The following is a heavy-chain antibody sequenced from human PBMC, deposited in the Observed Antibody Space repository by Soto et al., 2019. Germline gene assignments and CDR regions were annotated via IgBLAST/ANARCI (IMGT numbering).Heavy chain of an antibody. D-gene: IGHD1-26*01. Sequence: EVQLVESGGGLVQWGGSLRLSCAASGFTFSGYSVNWVRQAPGKGLEWVSYISSGSKTIYYAESVKGRFTVSRDNARNSHYQHMNRLRDEDTAVYYCVREDILGARSFDYWGQGTLVTVSS. J-gene: IGHJ4*02. CDR1: GFTFSGYS. CDR3: VREDILGARSFDY. CDR2: ISSGSKTI. V-gene: IGHV3-48*02.